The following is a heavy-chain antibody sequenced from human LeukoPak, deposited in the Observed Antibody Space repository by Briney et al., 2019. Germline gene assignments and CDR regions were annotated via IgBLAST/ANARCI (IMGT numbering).Heavy chain of an antibody. Sequence: SETLSLTCTVSGGSIRSYYWNWVRQSPGKGLEWIGNIYHSGSPNSYYSASTNYNTSGKSPFTISVDTSKNQFSLKLSSVTAADTAVYYCARLSGSYWGYFDSWGQRTLVTVSS. CDR1: GGSIRSYY. V-gene: IGHV4-59*01. CDR3: ARLSGSYWGYFDS. CDR2: IYHSGSPNSYYSAST. D-gene: IGHD1-26*01. J-gene: IGHJ4*02.